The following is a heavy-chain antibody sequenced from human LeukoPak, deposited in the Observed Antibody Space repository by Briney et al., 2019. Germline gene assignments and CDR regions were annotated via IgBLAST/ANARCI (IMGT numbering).Heavy chain of an antibody. V-gene: IGHV4-38-2*02. Sequence: SETLSLTCSVSGYSIGSGYYWGWIRQPPGKGLEWIGSIFHSGSTYYNPSLKSRVIISVDPSKNHFSLELSSVTAADTAVYFCARAGAAAGQSDYWGQGTLVTVSS. D-gene: IGHD6-13*01. CDR2: IFHSGST. CDR1: GYSIGSGYY. CDR3: ARAGAAAGQSDY. J-gene: IGHJ4*02.